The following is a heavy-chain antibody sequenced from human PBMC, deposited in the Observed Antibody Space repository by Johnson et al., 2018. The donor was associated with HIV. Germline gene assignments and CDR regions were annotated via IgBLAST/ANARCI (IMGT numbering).Heavy chain of an antibody. V-gene: IGHV3-20*04. CDR2: LNWNGGRT. CDR3: VRDRGSGWDDAFDI. J-gene: IGHJ3*02. CDR1: GFTFDDYA. D-gene: IGHD6-19*01. Sequence: VQLVESGGGVVRPGGSLRLSCVASGFTFDDYAMSWVRQAPGKGLEWVAGLNWNGGRTGYAASVKGRFTMSRDNAKNSLYLQMNSLRAEDTAVYYCVRDRGSGWDDAFDIWGQGTMVTVSS.